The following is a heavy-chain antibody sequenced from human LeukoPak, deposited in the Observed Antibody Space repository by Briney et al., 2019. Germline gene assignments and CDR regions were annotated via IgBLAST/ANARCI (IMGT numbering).Heavy chain of an antibody. J-gene: IGHJ3*02. Sequence: PGGSLSLSCAASGFTFSSYSMNWVRQAPGKGLEWDSYISSGSSTIYYADSVKGRFTISRDNAKNSLCLQMNSLRDEDTAVYYCARENIVVVTAIRDAFDIWGQGTMVTVSS. V-gene: IGHV3-48*02. CDR1: GFTFSSYS. CDR3: ARENIVVVTAIRDAFDI. D-gene: IGHD2-21*02. CDR2: ISSGSSTI.